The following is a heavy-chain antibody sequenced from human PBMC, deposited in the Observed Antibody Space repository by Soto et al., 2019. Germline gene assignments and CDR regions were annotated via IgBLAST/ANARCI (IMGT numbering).Heavy chain of an antibody. J-gene: IGHJ6*02. CDR2: IIPIFGTS. D-gene: IGHD6-6*01. CDR3: ARDLSIAAHYYGMDV. CDR1: GGTFSSYA. Sequence: QVQLVQSGAEVKKPGSSVKVSCKASGGTFSSYAISWVRQAPGQGLEWMGGIIPIFGTSNYAQNFQGRVTITADESTSTAYMELSSLRSEDTAVYYFARDLSIAAHYYGMDVWGQGTTVTVSS. V-gene: IGHV1-69*01.